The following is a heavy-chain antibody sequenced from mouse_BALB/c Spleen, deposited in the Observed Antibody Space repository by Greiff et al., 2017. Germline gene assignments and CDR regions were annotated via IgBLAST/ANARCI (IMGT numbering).Heavy chain of an antibody. CDR3: TREGLRCGGAMDY. CDR1: GYTFTSYW. J-gene: IGHJ4*01. CDR2: IYPGSGST. V-gene: IGHV1S22*01. D-gene: IGHD2-14*01. Sequence: LQQPGSELVRPGASVKLSCKASGYTFTSYWMHWVKQRPGQGLEWIGNIYPGSGSTNYDEKFKSKATLTVDTSSSTAYMQLSSLTSEDSAVYYCTREGLRCGGAMDYWGQGTSVTVSS.